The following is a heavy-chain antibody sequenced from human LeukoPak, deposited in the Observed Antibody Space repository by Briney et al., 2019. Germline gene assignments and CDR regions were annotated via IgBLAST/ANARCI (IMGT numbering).Heavy chain of an antibody. Sequence: SETLSLTCTVSAGSISSYYWSWIRQPPGKGLEWIGYIYYSGSTNYNPSLKSRVTISVDTSKNQFSLKLSSVTAADTAVYYCAREDYYGSGSYVRWGQGTLVTISS. CDR3: AREDYYGSGSYVR. D-gene: IGHD3-10*01. J-gene: IGHJ4*02. V-gene: IGHV4-59*01. CDR2: IYYSGST. CDR1: AGSISSYY.